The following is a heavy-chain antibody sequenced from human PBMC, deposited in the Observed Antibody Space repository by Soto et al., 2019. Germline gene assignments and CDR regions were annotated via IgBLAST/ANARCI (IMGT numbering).Heavy chain of an antibody. D-gene: IGHD2-15*01. CDR2: INAGNGNT. CDR1: GYTFTSYA. CDR3: ARVEVGCSGGSCYSYYYGMDV. V-gene: IGHV1-3*05. J-gene: IGHJ6*02. Sequence: QVQLVQSGAEEKKPGASVKDSCKASGYTFTSYAMHWVRQAPGQRLEWMGWINAGNGNTKYSQKFQGRVTITRDTSASTAYMELSSLRSEDTAVYYCARVEVGCSGGSCYSYYYGMDVWGQGTTVTVSS.